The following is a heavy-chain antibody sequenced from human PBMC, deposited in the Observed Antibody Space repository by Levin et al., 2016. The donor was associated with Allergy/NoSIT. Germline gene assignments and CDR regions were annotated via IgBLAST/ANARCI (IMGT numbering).Heavy chain of an antibody. CDR1: GGSISSSSYY. Sequence: SETLSLTCTVSGGSISSSSYYWGWIRQPPGKGLEWIGSIYYSGSTYYNPSLKSRVTISVDTSKNQFSLKLSSVTAADTAVYYCARVNHYDFWSGDHYFDYWGQGTLVTVSS. CDR2: IYYSGST. V-gene: IGHV4-39*07. D-gene: IGHD3-3*01. CDR3: ARVNHYDFWSGDHYFDY. J-gene: IGHJ4*02.